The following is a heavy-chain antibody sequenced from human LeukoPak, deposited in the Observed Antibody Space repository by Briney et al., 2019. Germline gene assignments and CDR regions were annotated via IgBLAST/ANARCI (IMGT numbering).Heavy chain of an antibody. V-gene: IGHV4-61*02. CDR2: IDTSGSA. Sequence: SQTLSLTCTVSGGSISSANYYWSWIRQPAGKGLEWIGRIDTSGSATYNPSLKSRVTISIDTSKNQFSLKLGSVTAADTAVYYCARDRGRMVYAVWFDPWGQGTLVTVSS. CDR3: ARDRGRMVYAVWFDP. J-gene: IGHJ5*02. CDR1: GGSISSANYY. D-gene: IGHD2-8*01.